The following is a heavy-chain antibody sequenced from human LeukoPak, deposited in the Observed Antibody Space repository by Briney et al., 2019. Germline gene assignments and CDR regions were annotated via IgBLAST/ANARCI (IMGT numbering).Heavy chain of an antibody. Sequence: SETLSLTCSVSGGSIRSSSYYGGWIRQPPGKGLEWIGSTHYTGSAYYNPSLKSRVTISVDTSKNQFSLNLSSVTAADTAVYYCARLCSGGSCSSYFDYWGQGTLVTVSS. CDR3: ARLCSGGSCSSYFDY. D-gene: IGHD2-15*01. CDR1: GGSIRSSSYY. CDR2: THYTGSA. J-gene: IGHJ4*02. V-gene: IGHV4-39*07.